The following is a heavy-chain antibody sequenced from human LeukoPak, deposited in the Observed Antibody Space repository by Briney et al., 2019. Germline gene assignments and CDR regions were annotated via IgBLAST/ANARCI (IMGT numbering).Heavy chain of an antibody. CDR1: GYTFTSHG. CDR2: IIPIFGTA. Sequence: ASVKVSCKASGYTFTSHGISWVRQAPGQGLEWMGGIIPIFGTANYAQKFQGRVTITTDESTSTAYMELSSLRSEDTAVYYCATRGYSYGSGLGYWGQGTLVTVSS. J-gene: IGHJ4*02. V-gene: IGHV1-69*05. CDR3: ATRGYSYGSGLGY. D-gene: IGHD5-18*01.